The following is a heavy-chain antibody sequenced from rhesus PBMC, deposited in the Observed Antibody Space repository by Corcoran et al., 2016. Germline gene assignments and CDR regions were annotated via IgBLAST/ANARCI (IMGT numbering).Heavy chain of an antibody. CDR3: WLDQFDV. J-gene: IGHJ5-1*01. CDR1: GGSISDAYF. V-gene: IGHV4-106*01. Sequence: QVQLQESGPGLVKPSETLSLTCAVSGGSISDAYFWSWVRQPPGKGLEWIGYIYGGGGATSYNTSLSNRFTMSKDPSKNQLSLKLTAVTAADTAVYYCWLDQFDVWGAGILVTVSS. D-gene: IGHD2-33*01. CDR2: IYGGGGAT.